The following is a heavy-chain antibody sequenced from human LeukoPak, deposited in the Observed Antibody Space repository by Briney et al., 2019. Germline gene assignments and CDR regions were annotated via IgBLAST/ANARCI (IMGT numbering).Heavy chain of an antibody. CDR1: GGSFSGYY. J-gene: IGHJ6*03. CDR3: ARVGSSGARRGRDYYYMDV. Sequence: SETLSLTCAVYGGSFSGYYWSWIRQPAGKGLEWIGRIYTSGSTNYNPSLKSRVTMSVDTSKNQFSLKLSSVTAADTAVYYCARVGSSGARRGRDYYYMDVWGKGTTVTVSS. CDR2: IYTSGST. D-gene: IGHD6-19*01. V-gene: IGHV4-59*10.